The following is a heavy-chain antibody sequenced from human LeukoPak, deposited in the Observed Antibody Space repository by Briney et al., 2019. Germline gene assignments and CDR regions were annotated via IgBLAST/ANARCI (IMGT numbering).Heavy chain of an antibody. J-gene: IGHJ4*02. CDR2: ISAYNGNT. CDR3: ARDARVLLWFGELFDY. V-gene: IGHV1-18*04. D-gene: IGHD3-10*01. Sequence: ASVKVSCKASGYTFTSYGTSWVRQAPGQGLEWMGWISAYNGNTNYAQKLQGRVTMTTDTSTSTAYMELRSLRSDDTAVYYCARDARVLLWFGELFDYWGQGTLVTVSS. CDR1: GYTFTSYG.